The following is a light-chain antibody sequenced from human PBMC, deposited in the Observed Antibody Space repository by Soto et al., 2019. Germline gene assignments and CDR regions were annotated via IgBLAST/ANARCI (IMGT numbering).Light chain of an antibody. CDR2: AAS. CDR3: QQRHSYPIT. Sequence: DIQLTQYPSFLSASVGDRVTITCRASQGISSYLAWYQQKPGKAPKLLIYAASTLQSGVPSRFSGSGSGTEFTLTISSLQPEDFATYYCQQRHSYPITFGQGTRLEIK. J-gene: IGKJ5*01. CDR1: QGISSY. V-gene: IGKV1-9*01.